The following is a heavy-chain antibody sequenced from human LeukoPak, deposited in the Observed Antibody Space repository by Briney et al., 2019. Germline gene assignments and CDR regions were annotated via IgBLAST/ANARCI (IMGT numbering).Heavy chain of an antibody. J-gene: IGHJ5*02. CDR2: IYYRGST. Sequence: SETLSLTCTVSGGSMSSSRYYWGWIRQPPGKGLEWIGSIYYRGSTNYNPSLESRVTISVDTSKNQFSLKLSSVTAADTAVYYCARSSNWFDPWGQGTLVTVSS. V-gene: IGHV4-39*01. CDR1: GGSMSSSRYY. CDR3: ARSSNWFDP.